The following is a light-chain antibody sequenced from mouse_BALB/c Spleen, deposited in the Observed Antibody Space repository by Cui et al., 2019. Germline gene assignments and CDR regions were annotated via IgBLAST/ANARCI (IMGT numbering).Light chain of an antibody. CDR3: QQGQSYHLT. CDR1: QNINVW. J-gene: IGKJ1*01. CDR2: KAS. Sequence: DIQMNQSPSSLSASLGDTITITCHASQNINVWLSWYQQKPGNIPKLLIYKASNLHTGVPSRFSGSGSGTGFTLTISSLQPEDIATYYCQQGQSYHLTFGGGTKLEIK. V-gene: IGKV10-94*01.